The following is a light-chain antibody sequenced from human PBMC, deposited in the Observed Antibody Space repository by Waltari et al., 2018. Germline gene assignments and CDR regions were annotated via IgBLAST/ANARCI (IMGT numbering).Light chain of an antibody. CDR1: SIYLGHYAS. J-gene: IGLJ2*01. V-gene: IGLV2-14*03. CDR2: DVS. CDR3: SSYSGTNTRVI. Sequence: QSALTQPASVSGSPGPSISISCTGTSIYLGHYASVPWYQQQPGKAPKMMIYDVSHRPSGVSNRFSGSKSGNTASLIISGLQSEDEGDYYCSSYSGTNTRVIFGGGTKLTVL.